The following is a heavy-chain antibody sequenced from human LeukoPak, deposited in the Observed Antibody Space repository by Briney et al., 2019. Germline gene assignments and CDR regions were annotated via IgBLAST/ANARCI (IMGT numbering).Heavy chain of an antibody. CDR1: GASFGSYY. V-gene: IGHV4-59*06. CDR3: ARGEHRMVSGYYFDH. D-gene: IGHD2-8*01. Sequence: SETLSLTCTVSGASFGSYYWSWIRRPPGKGLEWIGYISYSRSTYYNPSLKSRVTISVDTSESQFSLNLSSVTAADTAVYYCARGEHRMVSGYYFDHWDQGTLITVSS. CDR2: ISYSRST. J-gene: IGHJ4*02.